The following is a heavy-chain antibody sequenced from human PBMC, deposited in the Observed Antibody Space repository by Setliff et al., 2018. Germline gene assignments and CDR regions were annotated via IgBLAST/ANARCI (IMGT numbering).Heavy chain of an antibody. CDR2: IWYDGSDQ. J-gene: IGHJ5*02. V-gene: IGHV3-33*01. CDR1: GFTFDSYG. CDR3: ARSPGNTNVLFP. D-gene: IGHD3-16*01. Sequence: PGGSLRLSCAASGFTFDSYGMHWVRQAPGKGLEWVAVIWYDGSDQAYADSVKGRFTISRDNSKNTLYLQMNSLRAEDTAVYSCARSPGNTNVLFPWGQGTLVTVSS.